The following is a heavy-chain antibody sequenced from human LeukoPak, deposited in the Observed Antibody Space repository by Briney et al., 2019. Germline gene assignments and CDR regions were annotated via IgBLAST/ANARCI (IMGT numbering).Heavy chain of an antibody. Sequence: SETLSLTCAVYGGSFSGYYWSWIRQPPGKGLEWIGEINHSGSTNYNPSLKSRVTISVDTSKNQFSLKLSSVTAADTAVYYCARGRVGYDCVWGSHYSPYFDYWGQGTLVTVSS. D-gene: IGHD3-16*01. J-gene: IGHJ4*02. CDR2: INHSGST. CDR3: ARGRVGYDCVWGSHYSPYFDY. CDR1: GGSFSGYY. V-gene: IGHV4-34*01.